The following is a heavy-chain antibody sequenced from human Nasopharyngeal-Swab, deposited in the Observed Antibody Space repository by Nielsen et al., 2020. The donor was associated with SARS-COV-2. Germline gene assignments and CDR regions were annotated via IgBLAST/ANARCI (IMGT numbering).Heavy chain of an antibody. D-gene: IGHD6-13*01. V-gene: IGHV4-39*07. CDR1: GGSISSGGYY. Sequence: SETLSLTCTVSGGSISSGGYYWSWIRQPPGKGLEWIGEINHSGSTNYNPSLKSRVTISVDTSKNQFSLKLSSVTAADTAVYYCARDRISQQLVRGFWFDPWGQGTLVTVSS. CDR3: ARDRISQQLVRGFWFDP. J-gene: IGHJ5*02. CDR2: INHSGST.